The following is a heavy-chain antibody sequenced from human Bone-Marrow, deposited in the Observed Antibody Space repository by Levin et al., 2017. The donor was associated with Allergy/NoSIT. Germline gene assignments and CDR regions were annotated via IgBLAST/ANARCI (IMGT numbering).Heavy chain of an antibody. CDR3: ARGGVDPTISHTIFGFDV. CDR1: GFTFSTYE. V-gene: IGHV3-48*03. J-gene: IGHJ6*02. Sequence: PGGSLRLSCAASGFTFSTYEMAWVRQAPGKGLEWISYIGSSGSRIYYADSVKGRSTISRDNTKNSLFLQINSLRAEDTAVYYCARGGVDPTISHTIFGFDVWGQGTTVTVSS. CDR2: IGSSGSRI. D-gene: IGHD3-10*02.